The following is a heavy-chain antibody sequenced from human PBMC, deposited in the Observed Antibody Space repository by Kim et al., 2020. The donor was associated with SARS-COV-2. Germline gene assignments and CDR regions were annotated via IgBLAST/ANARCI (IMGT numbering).Heavy chain of an antibody. CDR1: GGSISSYY. J-gene: IGHJ2*01. CDR2: IYYSGST. V-gene: IGHV4-59*01. Sequence: SETLSLTCTVSGGSISSYYWSWIRQPPGKGLEWIGYIYYSGSTNYNPSLKSRVTISVDTSKNQFSLKLSSVTAADTAVYYCARDFRRWLQLPNWYFDLWGPGPLLTVSS. D-gene: IGHD5-12*01. CDR3: ARDFRRWLQLPNWYFDL.